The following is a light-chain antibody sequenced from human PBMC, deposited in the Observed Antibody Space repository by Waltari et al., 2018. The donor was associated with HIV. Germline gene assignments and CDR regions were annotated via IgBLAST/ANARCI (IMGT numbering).Light chain of an antibody. J-gene: IGLJ3*02. CDR3: QSYASGRXGXXWV. CDR2: DDT. Sequence: QSVLTQPXSVSGAXXQRVTIHCTGXNSNIGAGQGVHWYQYLPDTGPKPVIFDDTXRXSRVSDRFXGFXSXXXAXXAIXALXXXXEAXYYCQSYASGRXGXXWVXGGXTTVTVL. V-gene: IGLV1-40*01. CDR1: NSNIGAGQG.